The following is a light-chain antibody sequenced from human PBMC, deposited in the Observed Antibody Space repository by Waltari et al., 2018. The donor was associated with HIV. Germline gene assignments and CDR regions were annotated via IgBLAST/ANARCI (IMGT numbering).Light chain of an antibody. CDR2: VNN. J-gene: IGLJ2*01. Sequence: QSVLTQPPSVSGGPGQRGTSYCTGNNTTLGTGQDVPGYRQLPGTAPKFLISVNNFRPSVVPDRFSGSKSGTSPSLVITGLQAADEAVYYCHCTDSSLMGPVVCGGGTKLTVL. CDR3: HCTDSSLMGPVV. V-gene: IGLV1-40*01. CDR1: NTTLGTGQD.